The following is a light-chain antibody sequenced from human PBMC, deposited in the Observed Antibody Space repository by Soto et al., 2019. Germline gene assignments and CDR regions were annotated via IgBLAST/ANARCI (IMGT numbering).Light chain of an antibody. CDR3: QQRSKWPQT. CDR2: DAS. Sequence: EIVLTQSTATLSLSPGERATLSCRASQSVSSYLAWYQQKPGQAPRLLIYDASNRATGIPARFSGSGSGTDFTRTISSLEPEDFAVYYCQQRSKWPQTFGQGTKGEIK. CDR1: QSVSSY. V-gene: IGKV3-11*01. J-gene: IGKJ1*01.